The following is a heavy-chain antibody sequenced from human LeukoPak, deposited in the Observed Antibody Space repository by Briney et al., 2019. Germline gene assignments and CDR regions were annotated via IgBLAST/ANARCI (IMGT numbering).Heavy chain of an antibody. V-gene: IGHV1-46*01. D-gene: IGHD2-15*01. CDR2: INPSGGSI. Sequence: ASVKVSCKASGGTFSSYAISWVRQAPGQGLEWMGIINPSGGSISYAQKFQGRVTMTRDTSTSTVYMELSSLRSEDTAVYYCARALTGYCSGGSCYSGYYGMDVWGQGTTVTVSS. CDR1: GGTFSSYA. J-gene: IGHJ6*02. CDR3: ARALTGYCSGGSCYSGYYGMDV.